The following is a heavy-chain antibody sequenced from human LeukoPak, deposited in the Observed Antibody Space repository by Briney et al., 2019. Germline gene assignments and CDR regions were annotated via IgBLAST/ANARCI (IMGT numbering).Heavy chain of an antibody. CDR2: ISAYNGNT. CDR1: GYTFTNYG. Sequence: ASVKVSCKASGYTFTNYGITWVRQAPGQGLEWMGWISAYNGNTNYAQKLQGRVTMTTDTSTSTAYMELRSLRSDDTAVYYCARDVIAAAPFDFWGQGTLVTVSS. V-gene: IGHV1-18*01. CDR3: ARDVIAAAPFDF. J-gene: IGHJ4*02. D-gene: IGHD6-13*01.